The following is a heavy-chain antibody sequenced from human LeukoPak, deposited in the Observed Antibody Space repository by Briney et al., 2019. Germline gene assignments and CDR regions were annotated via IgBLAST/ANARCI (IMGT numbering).Heavy chain of an antibody. CDR2: ISYDGSNK. V-gene: IGHV3-30*18. CDR3: AKVKEATPYSDY. D-gene: IGHD5-24*01. J-gene: IGHJ4*02. Sequence: GGSLRLSCAASGFTFSSYDIYWVRQAPGKGLEWVAVISYDGSNKYYADSVKGRFTISRDNSKNTLCLQMNSLRAEDTAVYYCAKVKEATPYSDYWGQGTLVTVSS. CDR1: GFTFSSYD.